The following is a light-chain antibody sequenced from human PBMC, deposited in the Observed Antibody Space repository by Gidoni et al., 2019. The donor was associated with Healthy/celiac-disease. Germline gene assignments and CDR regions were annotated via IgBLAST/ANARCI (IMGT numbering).Light chain of an antibody. J-gene: IGKJ4*01. CDR1: QSLLHGNGYNY. CDR2: LGS. V-gene: IGKV2-28*01. Sequence: DIVMTQSPLSQPVTPGEPASISCRSSQSLLHGNGYNYFDWYLQKPGQSPQLLIYLGSNRASGVHDRFSGSGAGTDFTLKISRVEAEDVGTYYCMQALQTPFTFGGGTKVEIK. CDR3: MQALQTPFT.